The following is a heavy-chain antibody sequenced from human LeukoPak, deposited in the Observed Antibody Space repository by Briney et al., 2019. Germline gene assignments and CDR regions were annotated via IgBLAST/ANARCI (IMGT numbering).Heavy chain of an antibody. CDR3: ARGAAAAPPNFDY. Sequence: ASVKVSCKASGYTFTGYYMHWVRQAPGQGLEWMGWINPNSGGPNYAQKFQGWVTMTRDTSISTAYMELSRLRSDDTAVYYCARGAAAAPPNFDYWGQGTLVTVSS. CDR2: INPNSGGP. CDR1: GYTFTGYY. V-gene: IGHV1-2*04. D-gene: IGHD6-13*01. J-gene: IGHJ4*02.